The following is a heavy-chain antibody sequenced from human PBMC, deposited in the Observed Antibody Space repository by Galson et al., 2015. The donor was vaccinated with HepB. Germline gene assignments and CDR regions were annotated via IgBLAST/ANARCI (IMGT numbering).Heavy chain of an antibody. D-gene: IGHD6-19*01. J-gene: IGHJ4*02. CDR1: GGSFSGYY. CDR3: ARGSGYDLLGYSSGWPIDY. Sequence: SETLSLTCAVYGGSFSGYYWSWIRQPPGKGLEWIGEINHSGSTNYNPSLKSRVTISVDTSKNQFSLKLSSVTAADTAVYYCARGSGYDLLGYSSGWPIDYWGQGTLVTVSS. CDR2: INHSGST. V-gene: IGHV4-34*01.